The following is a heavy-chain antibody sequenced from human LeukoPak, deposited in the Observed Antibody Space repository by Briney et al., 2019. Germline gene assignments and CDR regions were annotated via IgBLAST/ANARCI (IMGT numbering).Heavy chain of an antibody. V-gene: IGHV3-23*01. CDR2: ISAGGGLT. J-gene: IGHJ1*01. CDR3: ARDILTGSQSRFQH. D-gene: IGHD3-9*01. Sequence: GGSLRLSCVASGFTFRTYAMIWVRQAPGKGLDWVSAISAGGGLTYYADSVKGQFTISRDNSKNTLYLQMNSLRAEDTAVYYCARDILTGSQSRFQHWGQGTLVTVSS. CDR1: GFTFRTYA.